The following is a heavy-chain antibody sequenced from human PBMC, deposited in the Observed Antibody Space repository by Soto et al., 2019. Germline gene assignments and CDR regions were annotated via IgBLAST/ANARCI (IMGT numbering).Heavy chain of an antibody. V-gene: IGHV4-34*01. CDR2: INHSGGT. CDR1: GGSFSGYY. J-gene: IGHJ6*02. CDR3: ARGQRISNSAGGYYYYGMDV. Sequence: SETLSLTCAVYGGSFSGYYWSWIRQPPGKGLEGIGEINHSGGTNYNPSLKSRVTISVDTSKNQFSLKLSSVTAADTAVYYCARGQRISNSAGGYYYYGMDVWGQGTTVTVSS. D-gene: IGHD1-20*01.